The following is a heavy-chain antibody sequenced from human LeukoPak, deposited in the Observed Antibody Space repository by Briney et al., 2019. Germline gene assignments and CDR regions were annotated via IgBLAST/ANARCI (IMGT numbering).Heavy chain of an antibody. J-gene: IGHJ5*02. CDR1: GYDFKNYW. V-gene: IGHV5-51*01. CDR2: IYPDDSST. Sequence: GESLKISCQGSGYDFKNYWIAWVRQVPGNGLEWMGLIYPDDSSTRYSPSFQGQVTMSADKSINTVYPQWSSLKASDSAMYYCGRGDSKSLAATWDIWFDPWGQGTVLTVSS. CDR3: GRGDSKSLAATWDIWFDP. D-gene: IGHD1-1*01.